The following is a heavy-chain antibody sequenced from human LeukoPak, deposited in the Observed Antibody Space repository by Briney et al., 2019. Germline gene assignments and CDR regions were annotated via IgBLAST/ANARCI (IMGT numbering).Heavy chain of an antibody. CDR2: INPNSGGT. D-gene: IGHD3-10*01. Sequence: ASVKVSCKXSGYTFTDYYMHWVRQTPGQGLEWMGRINPNSGGTNYAQKFQGRVTMTRDTSISTAYMELSRLRSDDTAVYYCARDGDLNYFDHWGQGTLVSVSS. V-gene: IGHV1-2*06. CDR3: ARDGDLNYFDH. J-gene: IGHJ4*02. CDR1: GYTFTDYY.